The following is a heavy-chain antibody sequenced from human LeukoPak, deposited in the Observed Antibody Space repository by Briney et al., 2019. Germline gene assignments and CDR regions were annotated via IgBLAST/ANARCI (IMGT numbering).Heavy chain of an antibody. J-gene: IGHJ3*02. CDR2: IYYNGST. V-gene: IGHV4-31*03. CDR3: ARDPLGGDAFDI. Sequence: KSSETLSLTCTVSGGSISSGGYSWSWIRQHPGKGLEWIGYIYYNGSTYYNPSLKSRVTISVDTSKNQFSLKLSSVTAADTAVYYCARDPLGGDAFDIWGQGTMVTVSS. CDR1: GGSISSGGYS. D-gene: IGHD3-16*01.